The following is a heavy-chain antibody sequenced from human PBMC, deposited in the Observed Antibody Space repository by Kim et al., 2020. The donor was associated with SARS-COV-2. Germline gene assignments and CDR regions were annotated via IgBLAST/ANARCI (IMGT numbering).Heavy chain of an antibody. CDR2: ISGSGGST. D-gene: IGHD3-22*01. J-gene: IGHJ4*02. CDR3: ATDGRVVIDRRGF. Sequence: GGSLRLSCAASGFTFSSYAMSWVRQAPGKGLEWVSAISGSGGSTYYADSVKGRFTISRDNSKNTLYLQMNSLRAEDTAVYYCATDGRVVIDRRGFWGQGTLVTVSS. CDR1: GFTFSSYA. V-gene: IGHV3-23*01.